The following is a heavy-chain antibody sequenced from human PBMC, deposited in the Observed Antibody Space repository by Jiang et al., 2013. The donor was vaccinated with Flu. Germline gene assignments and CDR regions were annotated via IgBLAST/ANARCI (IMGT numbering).Heavy chain of an antibody. CDR1: GFSLSTSGVA. Sequence: KPTQTLTPTCTFSGFSLSTSGVAVGWIRQPPGKALEWVGLIYWNDDKRYGPSLMGRVAITKDTSKNQVVLTMTNMDAVDTATYYCTHSGLSKVGDYWGQGTLVTVSS. V-gene: IGHV2-5*01. CDR3: THSGLSKVGDY. D-gene: IGHD3-3*02. CDR2: IYWNDDK. J-gene: IGHJ4*02.